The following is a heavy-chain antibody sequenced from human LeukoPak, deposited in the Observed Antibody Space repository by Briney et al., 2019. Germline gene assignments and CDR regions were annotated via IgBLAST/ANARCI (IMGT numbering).Heavy chain of an antibody. CDR3: ARMGGYSGYATH. Sequence: PSETLSLTCAVYGGSFSGYYWSWIRQPSGKGLEWIGEINHSGSTNYNPSLKSRVTISVDTSKNQISLKLSSVTAADTAVYYCARMGGYSGYATHWGQGTLVTVSS. CDR1: GGSFSGYY. CDR2: INHSGST. J-gene: IGHJ4*02. D-gene: IGHD5-12*01. V-gene: IGHV4-34*01.